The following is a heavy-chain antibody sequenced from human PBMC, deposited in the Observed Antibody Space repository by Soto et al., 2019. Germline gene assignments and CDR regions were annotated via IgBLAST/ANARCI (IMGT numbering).Heavy chain of an antibody. V-gene: IGHV1-3*01. CDR3: ARTLYYYGSGSYYRYLDYYYYGMDV. CDR1: GYTFTSYA. CDR2: INAGNGNT. D-gene: IGHD3-10*01. Sequence: GASVKVSCKASGYTFTSYAMHWVRQAPGQRLEWMGWINAGNGNTKYSQKFQGRVTITRDTSASTAYMELSSLRSEDTAVYYCARTLYYYGSGSYYRYLDYYYYGMDVWGQGTTVTVSS. J-gene: IGHJ6*02.